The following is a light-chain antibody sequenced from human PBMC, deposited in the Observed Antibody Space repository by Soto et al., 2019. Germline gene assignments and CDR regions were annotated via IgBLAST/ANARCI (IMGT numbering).Light chain of an antibody. V-gene: IGKV3-11*01. CDR2: YMS. CDR3: HQRQSWPRT. CDR1: QYVGSR. Sequence: EIVLTQSPATLSSSPGETAILSCRASQYVGSRLAWYQHKPGQAPRLLIYYMSKRATGIPARFSGSGSGTDFTLTISSLAPDDFAIYYCHQRQSWPRTFGQGTKVEIE. J-gene: IGKJ1*01.